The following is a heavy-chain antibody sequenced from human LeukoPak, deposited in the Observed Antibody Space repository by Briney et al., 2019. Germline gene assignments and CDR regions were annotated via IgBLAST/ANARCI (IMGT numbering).Heavy chain of an antibody. D-gene: IGHD3-22*01. J-gene: IGHJ4*02. Sequence: SETLSLTCAVYGGSFSGYYWSWIRQPPGKGLEWIGEINHSGSTYYNPSLKSRVTISVDTSKNQFSLKLSSVTAADTAVYYCARQRSKYYYENYWGQGTLVTVSS. CDR3: ARQRSKYYYENY. V-gene: IGHV4-34*01. CDR2: INHSGST. CDR1: GGSFSGYY.